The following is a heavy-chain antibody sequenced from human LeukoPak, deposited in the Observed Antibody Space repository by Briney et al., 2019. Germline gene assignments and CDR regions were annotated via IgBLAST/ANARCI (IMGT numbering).Heavy chain of an antibody. D-gene: IGHD3-10*01. J-gene: IGHJ6*03. CDR3: ARGGGTMVRDYYMDV. V-gene: IGHV4-4*07. CDR1: GGSISSYY. CDR2: IYTSGST. Sequence: PSETLSLTCTVSGGSISSYYWSWIRQPAGEGLEWIGRIYTSGSTNYNPSLKSRVTISVDKSKNQFSLKLSSVTAADTAVYYCARGGGTMVRDYYMDVWGKGTTVTVSS.